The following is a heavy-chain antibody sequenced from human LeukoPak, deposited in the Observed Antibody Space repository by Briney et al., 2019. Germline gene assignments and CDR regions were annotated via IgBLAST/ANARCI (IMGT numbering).Heavy chain of an antibody. CDR2: INHSGST. J-gene: IGHJ5*02. V-gene: IGHV4-34*01. CDR3: ARVGYGSGSYFSFDP. Sequence: SETLSLTCAVYGGSFSGYYWSWIRQPPGKGLEWIGGINHSGSTNYNPSLKSRVTISVDTSKNQFSLKLSSVTAADTAVYYCARVGYGSGSYFSFDPWGQGTLVTVSS. CDR1: GGSFSGYY. D-gene: IGHD3-10*01.